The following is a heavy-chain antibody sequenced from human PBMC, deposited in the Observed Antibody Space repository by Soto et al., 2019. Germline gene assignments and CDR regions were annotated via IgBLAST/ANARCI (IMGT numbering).Heavy chain of an antibody. CDR3: ASGWMAAFDN. D-gene: IGHD2-2*03. CDR1: GGSIKTHY. V-gene: IGHV4-59*11. Sequence: SEPLCLTCNVTGGSIKTHYWSWIRQAPGKGLEWIGYIYYSGSTLYNPSLKRRVTISADTAKNQFSLRLTSLTAADTAVYYCASGWMAAFDNWGQGTLVTVS. CDR2: IYYSGST. J-gene: IGHJ4*02.